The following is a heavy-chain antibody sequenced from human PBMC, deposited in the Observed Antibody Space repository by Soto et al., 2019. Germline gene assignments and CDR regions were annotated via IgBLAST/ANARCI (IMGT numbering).Heavy chain of an antibody. Sequence: SETLSLACTVSGGSISSGGDYWSWIRQHPGKGLEWIGYIYYSGSTYYNPSLKSRVTISVDTSKNQFSLKLSSVTAADTAVYYCASRRLSGGRYYYYYYMDVWGKGTTVTVSS. V-gene: IGHV4-31*03. D-gene: IGHD2-15*01. CDR2: IYYSGST. CDR3: ASRRLSGGRYYYYYYMDV. CDR1: GGSISSGGDY. J-gene: IGHJ6*03.